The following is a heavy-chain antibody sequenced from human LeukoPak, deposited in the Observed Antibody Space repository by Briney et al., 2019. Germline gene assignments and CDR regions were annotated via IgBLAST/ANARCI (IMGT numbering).Heavy chain of an antibody. V-gene: IGHV3-7*01. D-gene: IGHD6-13*01. J-gene: IGHJ4*02. CDR1: GLTFSTYW. CDR2: IKPDGSET. Sequence: GGSLRLSCAASGLTFSTYWMTWVRQAPGKGLERVANIKPDGSETYYVDPAKGRFTISRDNAKNLLYLQMNSLRGEDTAVYYCGGFGYEAAVDLWGQGTLVTVSS. CDR3: GGFGYEAAVDL.